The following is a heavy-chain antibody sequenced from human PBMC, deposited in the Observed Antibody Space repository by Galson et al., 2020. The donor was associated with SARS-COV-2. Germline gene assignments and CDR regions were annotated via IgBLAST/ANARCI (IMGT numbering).Heavy chain of an antibody. Sequence: ASVKVSCKASGYPFNNYYIHWVRQAPGQGLEWMGWINPNNRGTDYAQNFQGRVTMTRETSISTAYMEVSSLRSDDTAVYYCARRNPYSSSWYGIDVWGQGTTVTVSS. CDR2: INPNNRGT. V-gene: IGHV1-2*02. D-gene: IGHD6-13*01. CDR1: GYPFNNYY. CDR3: ARRNPYSSSWYGIDV. J-gene: IGHJ6*02.